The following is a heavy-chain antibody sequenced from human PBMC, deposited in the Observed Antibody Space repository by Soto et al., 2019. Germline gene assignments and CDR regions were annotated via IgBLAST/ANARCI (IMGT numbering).Heavy chain of an antibody. CDR3: ARVRRHVGMRSETHARGFDS. V-gene: IGHV4-34*01. J-gene: IGHJ5*01. Sequence: QVQLQQWGAGLLKPSETLSLTCAVYGGTFSMYYWTWLRQSPGEGLEWIGECDSRGGTNYTPSIRSRITISLDTTKGQFSLQLSSVSAADTDIYYCARVRRHVGMRSETHARGFDSWGQGTRVTVSS. D-gene: IGHD3-10*01. CDR2: CDSRGGT. CDR1: GGTFSMYY.